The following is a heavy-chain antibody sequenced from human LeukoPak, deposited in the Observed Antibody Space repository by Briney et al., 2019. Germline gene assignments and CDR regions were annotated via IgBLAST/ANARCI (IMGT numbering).Heavy chain of an antibody. CDR2: IYYSGST. D-gene: IGHD5-24*01. CDR1: GGSVSSNTYY. Sequence: PSETLSLTCTVSGGSVSSNTYYWSWIRQPPGKGLEWIGYIYYSGSTNYNPSLKSRVTISVDTSKNQFSLKLSSVTAADTAVYYCARGGMATTHWGQGTLVTVSS. CDR3: ARGGMATTH. V-gene: IGHV4-61*01. J-gene: IGHJ4*02.